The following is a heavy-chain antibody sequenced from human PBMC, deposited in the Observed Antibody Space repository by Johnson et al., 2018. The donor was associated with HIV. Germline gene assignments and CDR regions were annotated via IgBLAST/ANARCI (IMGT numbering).Heavy chain of an antibody. J-gene: IGHJ3*01. V-gene: IGHV3-11*04. CDR3: SGGKWGVGANAFDV. Sequence: QVQLVESGGGLVQPGGSLRLSCAASGFTFSDYYMSWIRQAPGEGLEWISYISSGGGSILYADSVKDRFTISRDNAKNSLFLQMNSLSAEDTAVYYCSGGKWGVGANAFDVWGQGTMVTVSS. CDR1: GFTFSDYY. CDR2: ISSGGGSI. D-gene: IGHD1-26*01.